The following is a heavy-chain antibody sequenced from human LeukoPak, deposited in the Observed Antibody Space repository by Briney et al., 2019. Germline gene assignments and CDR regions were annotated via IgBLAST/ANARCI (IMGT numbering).Heavy chain of an antibody. CDR2: ISGSGGST. CDR3: ARLRESYYLGTGSVPGWFDP. D-gene: IGHD1-26*01. CDR1: GFTFSSYG. Sequence: GALRLSFAGSGFTFSSYGMSWVRQAPGKGLEWVSAISGSGGSTYYADSVKGRFTISRDNSKNTLYLQMNSLRADDTAVYYCARLRESYYLGTGSVPGWFDPWGQGTLVTVSS. J-gene: IGHJ5*02. V-gene: IGHV3-23*01.